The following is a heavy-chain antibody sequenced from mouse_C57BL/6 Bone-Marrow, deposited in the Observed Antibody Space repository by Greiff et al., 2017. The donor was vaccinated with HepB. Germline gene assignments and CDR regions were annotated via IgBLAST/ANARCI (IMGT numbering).Heavy chain of an antibody. Sequence: EVQGVESGGGLVQPGGSLKLSCAASGFTFSDYYMYWVRQTPEKRLEWVAYISNGGGSTYYPDTVKGRFTISRDNAKNTLYLQMSRLKSEDTAMYYCARHGGFPYWYFDVWGTGTTVTVSS. J-gene: IGHJ1*03. V-gene: IGHV5-12*01. CDR1: GFTFSDYY. CDR2: ISNGGGST. CDR3: ARHGGFPYWYFDV.